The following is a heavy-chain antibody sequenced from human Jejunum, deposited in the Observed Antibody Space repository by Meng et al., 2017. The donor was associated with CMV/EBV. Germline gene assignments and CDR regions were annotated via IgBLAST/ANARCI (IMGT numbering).Heavy chain of an antibody. CDR3: ARADTIIISVY. D-gene: IGHD3-16*01. CDR2: INPNSGTT. Sequence: TASGYIFTGYYMHWVRQAPGQGLEWMGWINPNSGTTNYAQKFQARITMTRDTSINTGYMELNRLTSDDTAIYYCARADTIIISVYWGQGTRVTVSS. CDR1: GYIFTGYY. V-gene: IGHV1-2*02. J-gene: IGHJ4*01.